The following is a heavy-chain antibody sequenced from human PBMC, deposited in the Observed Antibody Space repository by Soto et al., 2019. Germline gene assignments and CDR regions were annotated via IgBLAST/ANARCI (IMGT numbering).Heavy chain of an antibody. CDR2: IAQDGSEI. J-gene: IGHJ6*02. D-gene: IGHD2-8*02. V-gene: IGHV3-7*03. Sequence: EAQLVESGGGLVQPGWSLRLSCAASGFTYSHYWMTWVRQAPGKGLEWVANIAQDGSEIHYLDSVRGRFTISRDNGENSLSLQMNSLRAEDTAVYYCSRGTDLRFCTAYSCPGLGVWGQGTTVTVSS. CDR1: GFTYSHYW. CDR3: SRGTDLRFCTAYSCPGLGV.